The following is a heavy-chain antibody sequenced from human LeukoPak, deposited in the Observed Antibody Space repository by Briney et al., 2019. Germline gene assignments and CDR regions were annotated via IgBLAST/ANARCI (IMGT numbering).Heavy chain of an antibody. CDR2: ISGSGGNT. V-gene: IGHV3-23*01. CDR3: ARENYGDSTGGRFQH. Sequence: PGGSLRLSCAASGFTFSSYGMNWVRQAPGKGLEWVSAISGSGGNTYYADSVKGRFTISRDNSKNTLYLQMNSLRAEDTAVYYCARENYGDSTGGRFQHWGQGTLVTVSS. J-gene: IGHJ1*01. CDR1: GFTFSSYG. D-gene: IGHD4-17*01.